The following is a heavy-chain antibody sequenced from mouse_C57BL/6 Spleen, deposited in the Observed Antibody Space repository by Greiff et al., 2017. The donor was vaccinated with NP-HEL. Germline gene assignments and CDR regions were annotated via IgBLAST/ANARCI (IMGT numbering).Heavy chain of an antibody. CDR3: ARDYYGSSYSYWYFDV. D-gene: IGHD1-1*01. V-gene: IGHV5-4*01. CDR2: ISDGGSYT. J-gene: IGHJ1*03. CDR1: GFTFSSYA. Sequence: EVKLLESGGGLVKPGGSLKLSCAASGFTFSSYAMSWVRQTPEKRLEWVATISDGGSYTYYPDNVKGRFTLSRDNAKNNLYLQMSHLKSEDTAMYYCARDYYGSSYSYWYFDVWGTGTTVTVSS.